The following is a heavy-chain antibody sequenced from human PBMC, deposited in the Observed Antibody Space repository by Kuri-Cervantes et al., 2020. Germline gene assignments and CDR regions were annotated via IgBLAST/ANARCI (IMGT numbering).Heavy chain of an antibody. D-gene: IGHD3-10*02. CDR2: INHSGST. J-gene: IGHJ4*02. CDR1: GGSFSGYY. CDR3: ATLAVDSFCSGSYSYYFGY. V-gene: IGHV4-34*01. Sequence: SQTLSLTCAVYGGSFSGYYWSWIRQPPGKGLEWIGEINHSGSTNYNPSLVSRVTISVDTSKNQYSLKLTSVTAADTAVYYCATLAVDSFCSGSYSYYFGYWGQGTLVTVSS.